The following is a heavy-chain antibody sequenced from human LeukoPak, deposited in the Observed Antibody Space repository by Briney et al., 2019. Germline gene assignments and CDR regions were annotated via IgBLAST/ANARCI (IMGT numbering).Heavy chain of an antibody. J-gene: IGHJ5*02. Sequence: GGSLRLSCAASGFTFRDAAMTWVRQAPGKGLEWFSLISSCGANAYYADSVKGRFTIYRDNSKNTLYLQMNNLRGEDTAEYYCAKDMELASWGQGTLVTVSS. CDR1: GFTFRDAA. D-gene: IGHD1-26*01. CDR2: ISSCGANA. V-gene: IGHV3-23*01. CDR3: AKDMELAS.